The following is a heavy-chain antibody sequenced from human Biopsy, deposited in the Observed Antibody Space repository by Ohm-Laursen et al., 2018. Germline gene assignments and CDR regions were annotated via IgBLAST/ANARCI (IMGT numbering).Heavy chain of an antibody. CDR2: IYHNGVT. CDR1: DGSISNIINY. CDR3: ARHSFGSGRDF. Sequence: SDTLSLTCTVTDGSISNIINYWGWIRQPLGKGLEWLGSIYHNGVTDYNPSLKRRVTTSVNTSNNQSSLNLSSLTAADTAVYYCARHSFGSGRDFWGQGTLVTVSP. V-gene: IGHV4-39*01. J-gene: IGHJ4*02. D-gene: IGHD3-10*01.